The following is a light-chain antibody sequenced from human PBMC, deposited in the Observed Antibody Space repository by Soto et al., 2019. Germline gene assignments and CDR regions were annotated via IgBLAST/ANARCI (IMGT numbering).Light chain of an antibody. J-gene: IGKJ5*01. CDR1: QSVNSN. CDR2: AAS. V-gene: IGKV3-15*01. Sequence: ETVMPQSPAALSVAPGARATLSCRASQSVNSNVAWYQKKPGQAPRLLIYAASTRATGIPARFSGSGSETDFTLTISSLEPEDFAVYYCQQYGSSPPITFGQGTRLEI. CDR3: QQYGSSPPIT.